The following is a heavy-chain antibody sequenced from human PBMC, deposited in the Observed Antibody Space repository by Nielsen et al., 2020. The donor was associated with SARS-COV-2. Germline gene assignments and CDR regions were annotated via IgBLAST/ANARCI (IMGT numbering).Heavy chain of an antibody. V-gene: IGHV3-30*18. CDR1: GFTFSSYG. Sequence: GESLKISCAASGFTFSSYGMHWVRQAPGKGLEWVTFISYDGTYKYYGDSVRGRFTTSRDTSKNTLYLQMDTLRVEDTAVYYCAKDVWSGAHQIGPDYWGQGTLVTVSS. J-gene: IGHJ4*02. D-gene: IGHD3-3*01. CDR3: AKDVWSGAHQIGPDY. CDR2: ISYDGTYK.